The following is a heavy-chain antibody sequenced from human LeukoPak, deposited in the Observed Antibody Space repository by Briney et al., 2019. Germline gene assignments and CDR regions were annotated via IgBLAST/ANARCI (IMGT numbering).Heavy chain of an antibody. V-gene: IGHV3-7*03. CDR1: GFTFSNNW. D-gene: IGHD4-17*01. CDR2: IKQDGSEK. Sequence: GGSLRLSCAASGFTFSNNWMSWVRQAPGKGLEGVATIKQDGSEKYYMDSVKGRFTISRDNAKNSLYLQMNSLRAEDTALYYCAKDGGYGDPRGTYYFDYWGQGTLVTVSS. J-gene: IGHJ4*02. CDR3: AKDGGYGDPRGTYYFDY.